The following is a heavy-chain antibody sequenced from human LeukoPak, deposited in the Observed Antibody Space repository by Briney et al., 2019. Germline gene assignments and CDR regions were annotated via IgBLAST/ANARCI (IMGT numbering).Heavy chain of an antibody. D-gene: IGHD3-22*01. CDR2: IFHSGST. CDR3: ARAPNYYDSSFYSTGNWFDP. J-gene: IGHJ5*02. Sequence: SETLSLTCTVSGYSISSVYYWGWIRQPPAKGLEWIGSIFHSGSTYYNPSLKSRVTISVDTSKNQFSLKLSSVTAADTAVYYCARAPNYYDSSFYSTGNWFDPWGQGTLVTVSS. CDR1: GYSISSVYY. V-gene: IGHV4-38-2*02.